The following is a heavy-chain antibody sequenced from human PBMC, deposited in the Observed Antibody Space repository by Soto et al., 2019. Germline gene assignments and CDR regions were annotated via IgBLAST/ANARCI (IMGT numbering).Heavy chain of an antibody. J-gene: IGHJ4*02. CDR2: IYWDDDK. V-gene: IGHV2-5*02. Sequence: QITLKESGPTLVKPTQTLTLTCTFSGFSLSTSRVGVGWIRQPPGKALEWLALIYWDDDKRFSPSLKTRLTITKDTSKNQVVLTMTNMDPVDTATYYCEHGPYYDFWSGYPPLDYWGQGTLVTVSS. CDR3: EHGPYYDFWSGYPPLDY. CDR1: GFSLSTSRVG. D-gene: IGHD3-3*01.